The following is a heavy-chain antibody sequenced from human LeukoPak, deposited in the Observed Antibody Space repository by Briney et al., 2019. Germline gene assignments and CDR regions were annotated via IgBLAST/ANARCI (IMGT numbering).Heavy chain of an antibody. CDR1: GFTFSSYG. Sequence: GGSLRLSCAASGFTFSSYGMHWVRQAPGKGLEWVAVIWYDGSNKYYADSVKGQFTISRDNSKNTLYLQMNSLRAEDTAVYYCAREFNGQTLDYWGQGTLVTVSS. J-gene: IGHJ4*02. CDR2: IWYDGSNK. V-gene: IGHV3-33*01. D-gene: IGHD2-8*01. CDR3: AREFNGQTLDY.